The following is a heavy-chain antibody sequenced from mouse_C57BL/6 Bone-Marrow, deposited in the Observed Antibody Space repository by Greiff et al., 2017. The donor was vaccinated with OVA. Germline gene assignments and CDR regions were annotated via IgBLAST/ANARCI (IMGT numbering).Heavy chain of an antibody. CDR2: IWSGGST. CDR1: GFSLTSYG. V-gene: IGHV2-2*01. J-gene: IGHJ3*01. CDR3: ARRHYINLAWFAY. D-gene: IGHD2-5*01. Sequence: QVQLKESGPGLVQPSQSLSITCTVSGFSLTSYGVHWVRQSPGKGLEWLGVIWSGGSTDYNAAFISRLSISKDNSKSQVFFKMNSLQADDTAIYYCARRHYINLAWFAYWGQGTLVTVSA.